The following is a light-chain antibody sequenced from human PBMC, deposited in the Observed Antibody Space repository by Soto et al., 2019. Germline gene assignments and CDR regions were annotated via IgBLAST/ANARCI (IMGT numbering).Light chain of an antibody. Sequence: QSVLTQPASVSGSPGQSITISCTGTSNDVGGYNYVSWYQQHPGKAPKLIISEVSNRPSGVSLRFSGSKSGNTASLTISGLQAEDEADYYCSSYTSRSTLFVFGTGTKLTVL. J-gene: IGLJ1*01. V-gene: IGLV2-14*01. CDR1: SNDVGGYNY. CDR2: EVS. CDR3: SSYTSRSTLFV.